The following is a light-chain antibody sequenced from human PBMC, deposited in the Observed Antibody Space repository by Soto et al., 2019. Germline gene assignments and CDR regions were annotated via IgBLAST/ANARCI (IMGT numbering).Light chain of an antibody. V-gene: IGLV4-60*02. CDR2: LEGSGSY. CDR3: ETWDSNTRV. Sequence: QLVLTQSSSASASLGSSVQLTCTLSSGHSSYIIAWHQQQPGKAPRYLMKLEGSGSYNKGSGVPDRFSGSSSGADRYLAISNLQFEDEADYYCETWDSNTRVFGGGTKLTVL. J-gene: IGLJ3*02. CDR1: SGHSSYI.